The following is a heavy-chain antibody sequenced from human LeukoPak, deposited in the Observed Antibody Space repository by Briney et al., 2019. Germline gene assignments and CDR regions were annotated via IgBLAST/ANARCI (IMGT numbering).Heavy chain of an antibody. CDR1: GGSISSGGYY. V-gene: IGHV4-31*03. D-gene: IGHD3-3*01. J-gene: IGHJ4*02. CDR3: ARNMYYDFWSGYYPLFDY. CDR2: IYYSGST. Sequence: PSETLSLTCTASGGSISSGGYYWSWIRQHPGKGLEWIGYIYYSGSTYYNPSLKSRVTISVDTSKNQFSLKLSSVTAADTAVYYCARNMYYDFWSGYYPLFDYWGQGTLVTVSS.